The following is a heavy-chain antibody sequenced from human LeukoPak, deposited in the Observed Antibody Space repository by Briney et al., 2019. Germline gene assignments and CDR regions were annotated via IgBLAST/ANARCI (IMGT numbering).Heavy chain of an antibody. CDR2: IIPILGIA. J-gene: IGHJ5*01. CDR1: GGTFSSYA. D-gene: IGHD1-1*01. V-gene: IGHV1-69*04. CDR3: AKGRGVVVATAVTIRGTRNWLDS. Sequence: SVKVSCKASGGTFSSYAISCVRQAPGQGLEWMGRIIPILGIANYAQKFQGRVTITADKSTSTAYMELSSLRSEDTAMYFCAKGRGVVVATAVTIRGTRNWLDSWGQGTLVTVSS.